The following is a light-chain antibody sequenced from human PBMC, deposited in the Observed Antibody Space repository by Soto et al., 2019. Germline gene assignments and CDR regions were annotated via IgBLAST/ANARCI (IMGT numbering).Light chain of an antibody. CDR3: QQYNNWPPLT. CDR1: LNVSSN. J-gene: IGKJ4*01. V-gene: IGKV3-15*01. Sequence: IVTTQSPATLSVSTGAIATLSCRASLNVSSNLAWYEQKPGQAPRLLIYITSTTSTHIPARSIGSGSGTEFTLTTSSMQPEDFAVYYCQQYNNWPPLTFGRGTKVEI. CDR2: ITS.